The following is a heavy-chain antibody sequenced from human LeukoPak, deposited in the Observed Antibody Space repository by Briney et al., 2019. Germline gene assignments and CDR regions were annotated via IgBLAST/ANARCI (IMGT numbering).Heavy chain of an antibody. V-gene: IGHV1-46*01. CDR1: GYTFTSYY. Sequence: GASVKVSCKASGYTFTSYYMHWVRQAPGQGLEWMGIINPSGGSTSYAQKFQGRVTMTRDTSTSTVYMELSSLRSEGTAVYYCAREDRTGFYYYGMDVWGQGTTVTVSS. CDR3: AREDRTGFYYYGMDV. J-gene: IGHJ6*02. D-gene: IGHD1-1*01. CDR2: INPSGGST.